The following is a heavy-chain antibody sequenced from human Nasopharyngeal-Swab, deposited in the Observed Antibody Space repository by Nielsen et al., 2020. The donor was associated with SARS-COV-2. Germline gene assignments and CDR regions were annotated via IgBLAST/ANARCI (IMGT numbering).Heavy chain of an antibody. CDR3: ARLVSTTVTTTYFDY. CDR2: IDPSDSYT. D-gene: IGHD4-17*01. Sequence: GESLKISCKGSGYSFTSYWISWVRQMPGKGLEWMGRIDPSDSYTNYSPSFQGHVTISADKSISTAYLQWSSLKASDTAMYYCARLVSTTVTTTYFDYWGQGTLVTVSS. V-gene: IGHV5-10-1*01. J-gene: IGHJ4*02. CDR1: GYSFTSYW.